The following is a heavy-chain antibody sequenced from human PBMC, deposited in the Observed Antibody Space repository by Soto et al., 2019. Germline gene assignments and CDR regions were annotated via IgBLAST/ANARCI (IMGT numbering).Heavy chain of an antibody. J-gene: IGHJ4*02. V-gene: IGHV3-74*01. D-gene: IGHD2-15*01. CDR3: VRTSLVVAAATREDY. CDR1: GVTFSSYW. CDR2: INSDGSST. Sequence: AGGALRLSCAASGVTFSSYWMHWVRQAPGKGLVWVSRINSDGSSTSYADSVKGRFTISRDNAKNTLYLQMNSLRAEDTAVYYCVRTSLVVAAATREDYWGQGT.